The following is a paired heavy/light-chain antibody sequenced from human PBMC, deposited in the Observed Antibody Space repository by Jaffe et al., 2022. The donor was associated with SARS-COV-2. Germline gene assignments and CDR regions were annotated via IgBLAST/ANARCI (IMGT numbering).Light chain of an antibody. CDR1: QSLLHSNGYNY. CDR2: LAS. Sequence: DIVMTQSPLSLPVTPGEPASISCRSNQSLLHSNGYNYLDWYLQKPGQSPQLLIYLASNRASGVSDRFSGSGSGTVFTLKISRVEADDVGMFYCMQGLQTPGFTFGPGTRVEIK. CDR3: MQGLQTPGFT. J-gene: IGKJ3*01. V-gene: IGKV2-28*01.
Heavy chain of an antibody. D-gene: IGHD2-15*01. V-gene: IGHV3-9*01. CDR1: GVDFEDIA. J-gene: IGHJ6*03. CDR3: AKAAGYCSGPPCTPSKYYYMDV. CDR2: VNWNSAYI. Sequence: EVQLVESGGGLVQPGTSLRLSCVVSGVDFEDIAMHWVRQVPGKGLEWVSGVNWNSAYIGYADSVKGRFAISRDSATNSLYLQMESLRVEDTAIYYCAKAAGYCSGPPCTPSKYYYMDVWGKGTTVTVSS.